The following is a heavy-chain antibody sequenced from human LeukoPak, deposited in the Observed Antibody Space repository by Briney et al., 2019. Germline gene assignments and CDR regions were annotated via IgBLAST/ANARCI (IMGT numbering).Heavy chain of an antibody. CDR1: GASISSYY. J-gene: IGHJ4*02. Sequence: PSETLSLTCTVSGASISSYYWTWIRQPAGKGLEWIGRIYTSGSTSYNPSLKSRVAMSVDTSKNQFSLNLSSVTAADTAVYYCARDLGGVVPAAMNYWGRGTLVTVSS. V-gene: IGHV4-4*07. CDR2: IYTSGST. CDR3: ARDLGGVVPAAMNY. D-gene: IGHD2-2*01.